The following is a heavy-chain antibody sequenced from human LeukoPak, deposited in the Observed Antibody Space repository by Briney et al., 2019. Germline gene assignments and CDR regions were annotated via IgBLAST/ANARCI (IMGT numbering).Heavy chain of an antibody. Sequence: PSETLSLTCTVSGGSISNDYWSWIRQAAGKELEWIGHIYTRGNTNYNPSLKSRVNISLDKSKKQFSLNLNSVTAADTAVYYCARGGTYGSGRNQHTTLDYWGQGTLVTVSS. CDR3: ARGGTYGSGRNQHTTLDY. D-gene: IGHD3-10*01. CDR2: IYTRGNT. CDR1: GGSISNDY. J-gene: IGHJ4*02. V-gene: IGHV4-4*07.